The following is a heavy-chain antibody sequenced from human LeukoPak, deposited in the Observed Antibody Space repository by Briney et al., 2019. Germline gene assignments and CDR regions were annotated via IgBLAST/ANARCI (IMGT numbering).Heavy chain of an antibody. Sequence: SETLSLTCTVSGSSMSSDYYWGWIRQPPGKGLEWIGSISDSGSAYYNPSLRSRVTISVHTSKNQFSLKLSSVTAADTAAYYCARDRHWTNDWVFDYWGQGTLVTVSS. CDR1: GSSMSSDYY. V-gene: IGHV4-38-2*02. CDR2: ISDSGSA. CDR3: ARDRHWTNDWVFDY. J-gene: IGHJ4*02. D-gene: IGHD1/OR15-1a*01.